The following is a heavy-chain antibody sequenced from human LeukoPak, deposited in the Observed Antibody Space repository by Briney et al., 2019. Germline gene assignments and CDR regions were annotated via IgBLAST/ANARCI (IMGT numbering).Heavy chain of an antibody. CDR3: ARVLWFGQLETFDY. V-gene: IGHV6-1*01. Sequence: SQTLSLTCAISGDSVSRNTAAWNWIRQSPSRGLEWLGRTYYRSKWYTDYAESVKSRITINSDTSKNQFSLHLNSVIPEDTAVYYCARVLWFGQLETFDYWGQGTLVTVSS. D-gene: IGHD3-10*01. CDR2: TYYRSKWYT. CDR1: GDSVSRNTAA. J-gene: IGHJ4*02.